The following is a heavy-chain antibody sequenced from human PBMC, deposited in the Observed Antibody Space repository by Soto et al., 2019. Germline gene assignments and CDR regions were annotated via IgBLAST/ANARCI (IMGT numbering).Heavy chain of an antibody. D-gene: IGHD6-13*01. V-gene: IGHV1-69*13. J-gene: IGHJ6*02. CDR2: IIPIFGTA. Sequence: GASVKVSCKASGGTFSSYAISWVRQAPGQGLEWMGGIIPIFGTANYAQKFQGRVTITADESTSTAYMELSSPKTEDTAVYYCTTDAAAREFGDYYYYGMDVWGQGTTVTVSS. CDR1: GGTFSSYA. CDR3: TTDAAAREFGDYYYYGMDV.